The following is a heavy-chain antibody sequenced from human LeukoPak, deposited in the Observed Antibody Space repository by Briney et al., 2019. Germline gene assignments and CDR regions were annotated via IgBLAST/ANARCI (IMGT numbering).Heavy chain of an antibody. CDR2: KYYSGST. J-gene: IGHJ4*02. Sequence: SETLSLTCDVSGVSINTCCYYWTWIRQPPGKGLEWIGYKYYSGSTRYNSPLRSRLTISLDSSKNQFSLRLTSVTAADTAVYYCARGRSYGFDFDSWGPGTLVIVSS. V-gene: IGHV4-61*01. D-gene: IGHD5-18*01. CDR3: ARGRSYGFDFDS. CDR1: GVSINTCCYY.